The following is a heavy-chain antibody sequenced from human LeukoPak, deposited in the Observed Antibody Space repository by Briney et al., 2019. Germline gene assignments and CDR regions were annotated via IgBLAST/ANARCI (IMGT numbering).Heavy chain of an antibody. Sequence: GGSLRLSCAASGFTFDDYAMSWVRQTPGKGLEWVSGTNWDGGRTGYADSVKGRFTISRDNSKNTLYLQMNSLRAEDTAVYYCAKDLRARYYGSGSYTVYAFDIWGQGTMVTVSS. D-gene: IGHD3-10*01. V-gene: IGHV3-20*04. CDR2: TNWDGGRT. J-gene: IGHJ3*02. CDR1: GFTFDDYA. CDR3: AKDLRARYYGSGSYTVYAFDI.